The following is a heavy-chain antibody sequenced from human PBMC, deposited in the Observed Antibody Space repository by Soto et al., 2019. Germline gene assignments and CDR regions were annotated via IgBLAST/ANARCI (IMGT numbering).Heavy chain of an antibody. V-gene: IGHV3-23*01. CDR2: ISGSGGST. CDR1: GFTFSSYA. J-gene: IGHJ6*02. CDR3: AKVIGTGSYLGYYYYGMDV. Sequence: GGSLRLSCAASGFTFSSYAMSWVRQAPGKGLEWVSAISGSGGSTYYADSVKGRFTISRDNSKNTLYLQMNSLRAEDTAVYYCAKVIGTGSYLGYYYYGMDVWGQGTTVTVSS. D-gene: IGHD1-26*01.